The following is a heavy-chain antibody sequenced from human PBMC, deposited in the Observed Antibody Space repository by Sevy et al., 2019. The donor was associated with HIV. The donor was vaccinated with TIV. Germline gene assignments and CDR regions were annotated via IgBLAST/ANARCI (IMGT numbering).Heavy chain of an antibody. D-gene: IGHD6-13*01. J-gene: IGHJ4*02. CDR2: INNSGGST. Sequence: GGSLRLSCAVSGFTVNTYAMSWVRQAPGKGLEWVAVINNSGGSTDYAESVRGRFSISRDNPNVYLEMNSLRVEDTAVYYCVKERVGYISSWYYFDYWGQGTLVTVSS. CDR3: VKERVGYISSWYYFDY. V-gene: IGHV3-23*01. CDR1: GFTVNTYA.